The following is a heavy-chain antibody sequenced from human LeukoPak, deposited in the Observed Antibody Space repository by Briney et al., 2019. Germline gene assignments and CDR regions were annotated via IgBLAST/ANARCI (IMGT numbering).Heavy chain of an antibody. J-gene: IGHJ5*02. V-gene: IGHV4-4*07. Sequence: PSETLSLTCTVSGGSISSYYWSWIRQPAGKGLEWIGRIYTSGSTNYNSSLKSRVTMSVDTSKNQFSLKLSSVTAADTAVYYCARSRDYDFWSGPYNWFDPWGQGTLVTVSS. CDR2: IYTSGST. CDR3: ARSRDYDFWSGPYNWFDP. D-gene: IGHD3-3*01. CDR1: GGSISSYY.